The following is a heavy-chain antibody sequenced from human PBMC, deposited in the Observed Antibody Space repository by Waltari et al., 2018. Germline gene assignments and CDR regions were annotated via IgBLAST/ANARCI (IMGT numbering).Heavy chain of an antibody. CDR1: GFTFSSYS. V-gene: IGHV3-48*01. CDR3: ARRVVNDYDYYGMDV. J-gene: IGHJ6*02. Sequence: EVQLVESGGGLVQPGGSLRLSCAASGFTFSSYSMNWVRQAPGKGLEWVSYISSSSSTIYYADSVKGRFTISRDNAKNSLYLQMNSLRAEDTAVYYCARRVVNDYDYYGMDVWGQGTTVTVSS. D-gene: IGHD2-15*01. CDR2: ISSSSSTI.